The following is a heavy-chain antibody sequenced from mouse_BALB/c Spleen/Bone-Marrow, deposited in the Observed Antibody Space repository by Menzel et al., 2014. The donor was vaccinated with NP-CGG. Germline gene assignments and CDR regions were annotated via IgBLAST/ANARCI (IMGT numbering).Heavy chain of an antibody. CDR2: IDPANGNT. CDR1: GFNIKDTY. Sequence: VQLQQPGEELVKPGASVKLSCTASGFNIKDTYMHWVKQRPEQGLEWIGRIDPANGNTKFAPKFQGKATITADTSSNTAYLHLSSLTSEDTAVYYCARGIPYYPMDFWGQGTSVTVSS. D-gene: IGHD5-1-1*01. J-gene: IGHJ4*01. CDR3: ARGIPYYPMDF. V-gene: IGHV14-3*02.